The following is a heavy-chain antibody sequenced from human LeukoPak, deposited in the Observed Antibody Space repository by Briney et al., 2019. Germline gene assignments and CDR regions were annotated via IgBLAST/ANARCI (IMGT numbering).Heavy chain of an antibody. CDR2: INHSGST. CDR1: GGCFSGYY. Sequence: SETLSLTCAVYGGCFSGYYWSWFRQPPGPGLEWIGEINHSGSTNYNPSLKSRVTISVDTSKNQFSLKLSSVTAADTAVYYCARGRSPGPIDYWGQGTLVTVSS. V-gene: IGHV4-34*01. J-gene: IGHJ4*02. CDR3: ARGRSPGPIDY.